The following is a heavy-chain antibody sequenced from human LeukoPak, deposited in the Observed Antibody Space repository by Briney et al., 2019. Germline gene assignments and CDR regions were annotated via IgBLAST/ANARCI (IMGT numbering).Heavy chain of an antibody. V-gene: IGHV4-39*07. CDR3: ARDRGGPFDY. CDR2: IYYSGST. CDR1: GGSISSSSYY. D-gene: IGHD4-23*01. J-gene: IGHJ4*02. Sequence: SETLSLTCTVSGGSISSSSYYWGWIRQPPGKGLEWIGSIYYSGSTYYNPSLKSRVTISVDTSKNQFSLKLSSVTAADTAVYYCARDRGGPFDYWGQGTLVIVSS.